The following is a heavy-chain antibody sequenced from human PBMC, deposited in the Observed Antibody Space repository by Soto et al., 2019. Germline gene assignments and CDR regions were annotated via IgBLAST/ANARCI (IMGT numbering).Heavy chain of an antibody. CDR1: GGSMSSSTFY. CDR2: VYYSGSA. CDR3: ATSADNWFDP. V-gene: IGHV4-39*02. J-gene: IGHJ5*02. Sequence: SETLSLTCSVSGGSMSSSTFYWGWIRQPPGKGLEWIGSVYYSGSAYYNSSLKTRVTMSVDLSKNHFSPRLSSVTAADTAVYYCATSADNWFDPWGQGTLVTVSS.